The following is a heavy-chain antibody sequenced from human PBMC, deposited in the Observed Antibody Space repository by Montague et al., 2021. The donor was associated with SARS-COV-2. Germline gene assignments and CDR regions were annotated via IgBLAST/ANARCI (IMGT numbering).Heavy chain of an antibody. J-gene: IGHJ4*02. CDR3: ARVSLAAAATRSDY. V-gene: IGHV4-61*08. D-gene: IGHD6-13*01. CDR1: GGSVSSGGYY. Sequence: SETLSLTCTVSGGSVSSGGYYWSWIRQPPGKGLEWIGYIDYGGSTNYXPSLKSRVTISLDTSKNQFSLKLTSVTAADTAVYYCARVSLAAAATRSDYWGQGTLVTVSS. CDR2: IDYGGST.